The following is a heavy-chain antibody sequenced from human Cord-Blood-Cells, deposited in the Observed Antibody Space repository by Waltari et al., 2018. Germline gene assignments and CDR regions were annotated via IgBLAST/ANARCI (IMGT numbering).Heavy chain of an antibody. J-gene: IGHJ5*02. CDR2: IFSNDEK. CDR3: ARTWGDRLMNWFDP. CDR1: GFSLSNARLG. Sequence: QVTLKESGPVLVKPTETLTLTCTVSGFSLSNARLGVSWIRQPPGKALAWLAHIFSNDEKSYSTSLKSRLTISKDTSKSQVVLTMTNMDPVDTATYYCARTWGDRLMNWFDPWGQGTLVTVSS. V-gene: IGHV2-26*01. D-gene: IGHD2-21*02.